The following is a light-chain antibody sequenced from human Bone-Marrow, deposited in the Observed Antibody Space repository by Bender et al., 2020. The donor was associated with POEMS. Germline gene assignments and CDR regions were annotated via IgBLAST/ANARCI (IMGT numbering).Light chain of an antibody. CDR3: QVWDSGNDDEM. V-gene: IGLV3-21*02. CDR2: DDS. Sequence: SYVLTQPPSVSVAPGQTAIITCGGNHIGGKSVHWYQQKPGQAPVLVVYDDSDRPSGTPERFSGSNSENTATLTISGVEAGDEADYYCQVWDSGNDDEMFGGGTKLTVL. CDR1: HIGGKS. J-gene: IGLJ3*02.